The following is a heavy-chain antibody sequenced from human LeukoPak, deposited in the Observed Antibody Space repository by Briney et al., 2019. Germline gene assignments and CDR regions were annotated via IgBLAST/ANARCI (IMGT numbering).Heavy chain of an antibody. Sequence: ASVKVSCKASGYTFTSYGISWVRQAPGQGLEWMGWISAYNGNTNYAQKLQGRVTMTTDTSTSTAYMELRSLRSDDTAVYYCARDRKILLIAAAGEGGFDPWGQGTLVTVSS. V-gene: IGHV1-18*01. CDR1: GYTFTSYG. CDR2: ISAYNGNT. CDR3: ARDRKILLIAAAGEGGFDP. D-gene: IGHD6-13*01. J-gene: IGHJ5*02.